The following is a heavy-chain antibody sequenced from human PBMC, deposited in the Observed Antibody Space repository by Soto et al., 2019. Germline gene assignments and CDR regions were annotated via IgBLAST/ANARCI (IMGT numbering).Heavy chain of an antibody. CDR2: INHSGST. D-gene: IGHD3-10*01. J-gene: IGHJ6*02. V-gene: IGHV4-34*01. CDR3: ARGLGYYGSGVYYYYGMDV. CDR1: GGSFSGYY. Sequence: SETLSLTCAVYGGSFSGYYWSWIRQPPGKGLEWSGEINHSGSTNYNPSLKIRVTISVDTSKNQFSLKLSSVTAADTAVYYCARGLGYYGSGVYYYYGMDVWGQGTTVTVSS.